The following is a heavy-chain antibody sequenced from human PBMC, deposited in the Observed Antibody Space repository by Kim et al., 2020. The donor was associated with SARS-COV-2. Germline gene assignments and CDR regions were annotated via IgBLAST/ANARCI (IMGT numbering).Heavy chain of an antibody. Sequence: GGSLRLSCAASGFTFSSYAMSWVRQAPGKGLEWVSAISGSGGSTYYADSVKGRFTISRDNSKNTLYLQMNSLRAEDTAVYYCAKVSLRVRGEPDGMDVWGQGTTVTVSS. CDR2: ISGSGGST. D-gene: IGHD3-10*01. J-gene: IGHJ6*02. V-gene: IGHV3-23*01. CDR1: GFTFSSYA. CDR3: AKVSLRVRGEPDGMDV.